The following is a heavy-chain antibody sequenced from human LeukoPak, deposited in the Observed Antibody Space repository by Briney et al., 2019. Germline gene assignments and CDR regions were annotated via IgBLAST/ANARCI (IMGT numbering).Heavy chain of an antibody. J-gene: IGHJ4*02. V-gene: IGHV4-34*01. Sequence: SETLSLTCAVYGGSFSGYYWSWIRQPPGKGLEWSGEINHSGSTNYNPSLKSRVTISVDTSKNQFSLKLSSVTAADTAVYYCARGGDGSGSYGDFDYWGQGTLVTVSS. D-gene: IGHD3-10*01. CDR1: GGSFSGYY. CDR3: ARGGDGSGSYGDFDY. CDR2: INHSGST.